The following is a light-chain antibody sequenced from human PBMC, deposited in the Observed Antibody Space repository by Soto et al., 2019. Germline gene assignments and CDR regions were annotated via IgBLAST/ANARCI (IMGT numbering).Light chain of an antibody. J-gene: IGLJ3*02. CDR1: SSDIGVYNY. Sequence: QSVLTQPASVSGSPGQSITITCTGTSSDIGVYNYVSWYQQHPGKAPKLVICEASNRPSGVSSRFSGSKSGNTASLTISGLRTEDEADYYCTSFTTTNIWVFGGGTKLTVL. V-gene: IGLV2-14*01. CDR3: TSFTTTNIWV. CDR2: EAS.